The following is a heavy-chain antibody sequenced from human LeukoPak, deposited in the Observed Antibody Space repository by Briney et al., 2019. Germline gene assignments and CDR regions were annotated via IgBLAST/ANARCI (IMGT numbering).Heavy chain of an antibody. V-gene: IGHV3-48*03. D-gene: IGHD3-22*01. CDR3: ARGGGCYSTLSGQLDY. J-gene: IGHJ4*02. Sequence: PGGSLRLSCAASGFIFSSYEMHWVRQAPGKGLEWVSYISTSDSTIYYADSVKGRFTISRDNAKNSLYLQMNSLRAEDTAVYYCARGGGCYSTLSGQLDYWGQGTLVTVSS. CDR1: GFIFSSYE. CDR2: ISTSDSTI.